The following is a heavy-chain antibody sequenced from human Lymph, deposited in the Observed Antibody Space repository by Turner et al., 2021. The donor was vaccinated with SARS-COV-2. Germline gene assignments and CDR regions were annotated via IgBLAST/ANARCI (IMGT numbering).Heavy chain of an antibody. D-gene: IGHD4-17*01. CDR3: ARDIPTTADYFDY. Sequence: EVQLVESGGGLVKPGGSLRLSCAASGFTFSTYSMNWVRQAPGKGLEWISSISSSSSYIYYADSVKGRFTISRDDAKNSLYLQMNSLRAEDTAVYYCARDIPTTADYFDYWAREPWSPSPQ. CDR2: ISSSSSYI. J-gene: IGHJ4*02. CDR1: GFTFSTYS. V-gene: IGHV3-21*01.